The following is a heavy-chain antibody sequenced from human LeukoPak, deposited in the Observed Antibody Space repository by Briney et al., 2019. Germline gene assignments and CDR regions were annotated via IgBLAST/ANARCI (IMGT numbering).Heavy chain of an antibody. Sequence: SETLSLTCTVSGGSISSYSWSWIRQPAGKGLEWIGRIYASGSTNYNPSLKSRVTMSVDTSKNQFSLKLSSVTAADTAVYYCARDREGSEAGSQTYYYYNYMDVWGKGTTVTVSS. CDR2: IYASGST. CDR3: ARDREGSEAGSQTYYYYNYMDV. V-gene: IGHV4-4*07. J-gene: IGHJ6*03. D-gene: IGHD5-24*01. CDR1: GGSISSYS.